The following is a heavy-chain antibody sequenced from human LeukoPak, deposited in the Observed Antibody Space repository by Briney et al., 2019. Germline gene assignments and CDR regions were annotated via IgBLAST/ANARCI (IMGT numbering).Heavy chain of an antibody. CDR3: ARDTAGNNYYDSKGIDY. J-gene: IGHJ4*02. Sequence: SVKVSCKASGGTFSSYAISWVRQAPGQGLEWMGRIIPILGIANYAQKFQGRVTITADKSTSTAYMELSSLRSEDTAVYYCARDTAGNNYYDSKGIDYWGQGTLVTVSS. V-gene: IGHV1-69*04. CDR2: IIPILGIA. CDR1: GGTFSSYA. D-gene: IGHD3-22*01.